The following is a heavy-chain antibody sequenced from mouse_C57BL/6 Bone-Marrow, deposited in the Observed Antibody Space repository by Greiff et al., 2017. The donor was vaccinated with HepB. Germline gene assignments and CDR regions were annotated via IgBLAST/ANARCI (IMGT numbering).Heavy chain of an antibody. CDR2: IHPNSGST. J-gene: IGHJ4*01. D-gene: IGHD2-12*01. CDR3: ARILRRGAMDY. Sequence: QVQLQQPGAELVKPGASVELSCKASGYTFTSYWMHWVKQRPGQGLEWIGMIHPNSGSTNYNEKFKSKATLTVDKSSSTAYMQLSSLTSEDSAVYYCARILRRGAMDYWGQGTSVTVSS. CDR1: GYTFTSYW. V-gene: IGHV1-64*01.